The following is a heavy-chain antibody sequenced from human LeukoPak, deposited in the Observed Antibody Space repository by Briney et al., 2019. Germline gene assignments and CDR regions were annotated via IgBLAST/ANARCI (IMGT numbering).Heavy chain of an antibody. CDR1: GFTFSSYW. CDR2: IHIDGTTT. CDR3: ARGQWASGFDY. V-gene: IGHV3-74*01. J-gene: IGHJ4*02. Sequence: GGSLRLSCAASGFTFSSYWMHWVRQAPGKGLVWVSRIHIDGTTTTYADAVKGRFTISRDNAKSTLYLQMNSLRAEDTAVYYCARGQWASGFDYWGQGTLVTVSS. D-gene: IGHD2-8*01.